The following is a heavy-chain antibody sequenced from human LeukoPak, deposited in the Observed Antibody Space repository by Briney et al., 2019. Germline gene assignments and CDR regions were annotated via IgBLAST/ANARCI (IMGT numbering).Heavy chain of an antibody. D-gene: IGHD3-22*01. CDR1: GFTFSSYG. CDR2: ISYDGSKK. Sequence: PGRSLRLSCVASGFTFSSYGMHWVRQAPGKGLEWVADISYDGSKKYYADSVKGRFTISRDNSKNTLYLQMNSLRAEDTPVYYCAKDLYYYDTSVVDYWVQGTLVTVSS. J-gene: IGHJ4*02. V-gene: IGHV3-30*18. CDR3: AKDLYYYDTSVVDY.